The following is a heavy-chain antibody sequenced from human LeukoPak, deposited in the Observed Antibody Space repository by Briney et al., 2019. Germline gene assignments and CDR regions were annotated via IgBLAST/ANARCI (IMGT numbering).Heavy chain of an antibody. CDR2: IYHSGST. CDR1: GGSISSSNW. V-gene: IGHV4-4*02. D-gene: IGHD3-10*01. J-gene: IGHJ3*02. Sequence: SETLSLTCAVSGGSISSSNWWSWVRQTPGKGLEWIGEIYHSGSTNYNPSLKSRVTISVDKSKNQFSLKLSSVTAADTAVYYCARDSSLMVRGVISFDIWGQGTMVTVSS. CDR3: ARDSSLMVRGVISFDI.